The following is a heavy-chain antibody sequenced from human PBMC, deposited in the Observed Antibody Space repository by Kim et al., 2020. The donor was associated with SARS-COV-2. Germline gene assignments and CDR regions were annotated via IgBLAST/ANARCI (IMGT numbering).Heavy chain of an antibody. Sequence: GGSLRLSCADSGFTFRTYAMHWVRQAPGKGLEWVAVISYDGRNEYYADSVKGRFPISRNNSKNTLYLQMNSLRAEDTAMYHCARDRFGSVVRGVDYWGQGTLVTVSS. D-gene: IGHD3-16*01. CDR3: ARDRFGSVVRGVDY. V-gene: IGHV3-30*04. J-gene: IGHJ4*02. CDR2: ISYDGRNE. CDR1: GFTFRTYA.